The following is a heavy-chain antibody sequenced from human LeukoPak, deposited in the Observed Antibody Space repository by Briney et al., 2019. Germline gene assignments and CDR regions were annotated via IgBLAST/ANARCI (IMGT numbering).Heavy chain of an antibody. CDR2: IYPSGST. V-gene: IGHV4-38-2*02. Sequence: PSETLSLPCPVSGFSLSRGYYWGWVRQPPGKGLEWVGSIYPSGSTYYNPSLKSRVTISVDTSKNQFSLKLSSVTAADTAVYYCARVLLGDYDSSGYGYYFDYWGQGTLVTVSS. CDR3: ARVLLGDYDSSGYGYYFDY. J-gene: IGHJ4*02. D-gene: IGHD3-22*01. CDR1: GFSLSRGYY.